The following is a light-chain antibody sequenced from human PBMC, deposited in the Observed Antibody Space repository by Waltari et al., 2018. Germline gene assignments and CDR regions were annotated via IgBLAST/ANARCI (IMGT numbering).Light chain of an antibody. Sequence: QSALTQPASVSGSPGQPIPISCPAPTSTHLSDTHFPRYQPHPGKAPKVMIYEVNKRPSGVSDRFSGSRSGNTASLTVSGLQAEDEADYYCSSYTSISTWVFGGGTKLTVV. V-gene: IGLV2-14*01. J-gene: IGLJ3*02. CDR2: EVN. CDR1: TSTHLSDTH. CDR3: SSYTSISTWV.